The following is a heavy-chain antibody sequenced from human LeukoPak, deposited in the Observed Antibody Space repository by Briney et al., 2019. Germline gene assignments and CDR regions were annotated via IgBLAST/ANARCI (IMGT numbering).Heavy chain of an antibody. D-gene: IGHD3-3*01. J-gene: IGHJ3*02. V-gene: IGHV3-53*01. CDR2: IYSGGGT. Sequence: GGSLRLSCAASGFTVSSNYMSWVRQAPGKGLEWVSVIYSGGGTYYADSVKGRFTISRDNSKNTLYLQMNSLRAEDTAVYYCARAQNYDFWSGYNDAFDIWGQGTMVTVSS. CDR1: GFTVSSNY. CDR3: ARAQNYDFWSGYNDAFDI.